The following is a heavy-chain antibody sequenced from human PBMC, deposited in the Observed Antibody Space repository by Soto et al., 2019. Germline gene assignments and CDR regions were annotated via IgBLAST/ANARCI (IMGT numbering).Heavy chain of an antibody. CDR1: GYTLTELS. CDR2: FDPEDGET. Sequence: ASVKVSCKVSGYTLTELSMHWVRQAPGKGLEWMGGFDPEDGETIYAQKFQGRVTMTEDTSTDTAYMELSSLRSEDTAVYYCATFGAYYYGMDVWGQGPRVTVS. D-gene: IGHD2-15*01. CDR3: ATFGAYYYGMDV. V-gene: IGHV1-24*01. J-gene: IGHJ6*02.